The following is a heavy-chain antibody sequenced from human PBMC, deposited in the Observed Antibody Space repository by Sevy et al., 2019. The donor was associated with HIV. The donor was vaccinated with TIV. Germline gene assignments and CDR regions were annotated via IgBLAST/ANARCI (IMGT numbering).Heavy chain of an antibody. CDR1: GFTFSSYS. CDR2: ISSSSSTI. CDR3: ARHYSGSPVGYDAFDI. V-gene: IGHV3-48*01. Sequence: RGCLRLSCAASGFTFSSYSMNWVRQAPGKGLERVSYISSSSSTIYYADSVKGRFTISRYNAKNSLYLQMNSLRPEDTAVYYCARHYSGSPVGYDAFDIWGQGTMVTVSS. J-gene: IGHJ3*02. D-gene: IGHD1-26*01.